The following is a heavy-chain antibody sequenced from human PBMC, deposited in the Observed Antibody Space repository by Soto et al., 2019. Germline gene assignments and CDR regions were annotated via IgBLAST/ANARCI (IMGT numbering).Heavy chain of an antibody. CDR1: GSSISSYY. D-gene: IGHD6-25*01. CDR3: ARGRSGARYFEH. V-gene: IGHV4-4*07. J-gene: IGHJ2*01. Sequence: SATPSFTCTVSGSSISSYYWSWIRQPAGKGLEWIGRIYTSGRTNYNTCLMRRVTMSVDTSKNQFSLKLGSVTAADTAVYYWARGRSGARYFEHWGRGTLVTVSS. CDR2: IYTSGRT.